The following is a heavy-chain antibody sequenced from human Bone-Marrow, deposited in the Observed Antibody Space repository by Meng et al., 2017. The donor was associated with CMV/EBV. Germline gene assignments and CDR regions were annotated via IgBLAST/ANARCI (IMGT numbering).Heavy chain of an antibody. Sequence: GGSLRLSCAASGFTFSSYSMNWVRQAPGKGLEWVSSISSSSSYIYYADSVKGRFTISRDNAKNSLYLQMNSLRAEDTAVYYCARVPYDFFGYYFDYWGQGTLVTVSS. CDR1: GFTFSSYS. CDR3: ARVPYDFFGYYFDY. D-gene: IGHD3-3*01. CDR2: ISSSSSYI. V-gene: IGHV3-21*01. J-gene: IGHJ4*02.